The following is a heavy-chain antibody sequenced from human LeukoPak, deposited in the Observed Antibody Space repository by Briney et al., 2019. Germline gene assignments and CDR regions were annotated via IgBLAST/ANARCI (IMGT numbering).Heavy chain of an antibody. CDR3: ARDNPPYCNGGSCYSY. D-gene: IGHD2-15*01. CDR2: IIPILGVA. V-gene: IGHV1-69*04. CDR1: GGTFSSYA. J-gene: IGHJ4*02. Sequence: SVKVSCKASGGTFSSYAISWVRQAPGQGVEWMGRIIPILGVANYAQNFQGRVTVTADESTGTAYMELSSLRSDDTAIYYCARDNPPYCNGGSCYSYWGQGTLVTVSS.